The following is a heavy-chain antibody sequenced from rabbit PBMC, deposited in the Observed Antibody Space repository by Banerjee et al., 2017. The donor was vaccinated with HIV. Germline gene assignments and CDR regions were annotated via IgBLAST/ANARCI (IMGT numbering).Heavy chain of an antibody. D-gene: IGHD2-1*01. CDR3: ARGSATMTMVITGYYLSL. V-gene: IGHV1S43*01. CDR2: VYSGSSGRT. Sequence: APGKGLEWIACVYSGSSGRTWYASWVNGRFTISRSTSLNTVDLQMTSLTAADTATYFCARGSATMTMVITGYYLSLWGQAPSSPS. J-gene: IGHJ4*01.